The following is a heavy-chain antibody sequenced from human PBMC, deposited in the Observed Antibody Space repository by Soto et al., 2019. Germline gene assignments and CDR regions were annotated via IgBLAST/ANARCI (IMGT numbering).Heavy chain of an antibody. J-gene: IGHJ6*02. Sequence: ASVKVSCKAPGYTFTSYCISWVRQAPAQGLECMGWISAYNGNTNYAQKLQGRVTMTTDTSTSTAYMELRSLRSDDTAVYYCARALGGDYYYYYGMDVWGQGTTVTVSS. CDR3: ARALGGDYYYYYGMDV. V-gene: IGHV1-18*04. CDR1: GYTFTSYC. CDR2: ISAYNGNT. D-gene: IGHD3-16*01.